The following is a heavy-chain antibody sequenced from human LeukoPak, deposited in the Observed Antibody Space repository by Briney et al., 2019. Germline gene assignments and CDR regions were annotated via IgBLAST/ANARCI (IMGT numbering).Heavy chain of an antibody. J-gene: IGHJ4*02. V-gene: IGHV4-59*01. CDR1: GGSIRNYY. D-gene: IGHD3-10*01. CDR2: IYYSGST. CDR3: ARGYGSVDY. Sequence: SETLSLTCTVSGGSIRNYYWSWIRQPPGKGLEWIGYIYYSGSTKYNASLKSRVTISVNTSKNQFSLKLSSVTAADTAVYYCARGYGSVDYWGQGTLVTVSS.